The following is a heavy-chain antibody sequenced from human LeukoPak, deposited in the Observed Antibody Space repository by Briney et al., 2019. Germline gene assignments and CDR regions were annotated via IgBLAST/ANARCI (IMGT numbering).Heavy chain of an antibody. CDR1: GYTFSSYG. CDR3: ATGGDSSGYLSSVDY. J-gene: IGHJ4*02. CDR2: INPNSGGT. Sequence: GASVKVSCKASGYTFSSYGISWVRQAPGQGLEWMGWINPNSGGTNYAQKFQGRVTMTRDTSISTAYMELSRLRSDDTAVYYCATGGDSSGYLSSVDYWGQGTLITVSS. V-gene: IGHV1-2*02. D-gene: IGHD3-22*01.